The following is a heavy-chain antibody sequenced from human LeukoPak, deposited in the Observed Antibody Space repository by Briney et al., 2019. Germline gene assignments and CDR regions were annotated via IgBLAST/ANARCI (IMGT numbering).Heavy chain of an antibody. D-gene: IGHD3-9*01. V-gene: IGHV3-21*01. J-gene: IGHJ4*02. CDR1: GFTFSSYS. CDR3: ARDSPGDDILTGYYTDPSDY. CDR2: ISSSSSYI. Sequence: GGPLRLSCAASGFTFSSYSMNWVRQAPGKGLEWVSSISSSSSYIYYADSVKGRSTISRDNAKNSLYLQMNSLRAEDTAVYYCARDSPGDDILTGYYTDPSDYWGQGTLVTVSS.